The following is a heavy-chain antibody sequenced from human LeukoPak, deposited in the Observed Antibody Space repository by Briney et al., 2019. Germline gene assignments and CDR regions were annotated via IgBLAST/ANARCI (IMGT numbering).Heavy chain of an antibody. CDR2: IRYDGSNK. CDR1: GFTFSSYG. J-gene: IGHJ4*02. D-gene: IGHD3-10*01. Sequence: GGSLRLSCPASGFTFSSYGMHWVRQAPGKGLEWVAFIRYDGSNKYYADSVKGRFTISRDNSKNTLYLQMNSLRAEDTAVYYCAKDHYYYGSGSYSYFDYWGQGTLVTVSS. CDR3: AKDHYYYGSGSYSYFDY. V-gene: IGHV3-30*02.